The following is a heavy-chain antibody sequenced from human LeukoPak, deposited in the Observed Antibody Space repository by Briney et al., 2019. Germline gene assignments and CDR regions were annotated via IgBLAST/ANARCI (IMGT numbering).Heavy chain of an antibody. Sequence: PGGSLRLSCAASGFTFSSYGIHWVRQAPGKGLEWVGVISYDGSTKYYADSVKGRFTISRDNSKNTLYLQMNSLRGEDTAVYYCATSWTYGGKGDYWGQGTLVTVSS. CDR2: ISYDGSTK. D-gene: IGHD4-23*01. CDR3: ATSWTYGGKGDY. V-gene: IGHV3-30*03. J-gene: IGHJ4*02. CDR1: GFTFSSYG.